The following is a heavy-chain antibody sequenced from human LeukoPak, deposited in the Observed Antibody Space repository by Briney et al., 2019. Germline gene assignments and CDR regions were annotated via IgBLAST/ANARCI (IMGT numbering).Heavy chain of an antibody. CDR3: AQDYGDYF. Sequence: TGRSLRLSCAASGFTFSSYAMHWVRQAPGKGLEWVAVTSSDGSRNHYADSVKGRFTISRDNAKNSLYLQMNSLRAEDTAVYYCAQDYGDYFWGQGTLVTVSS. D-gene: IGHD4-17*01. V-gene: IGHV3-30*04. CDR1: GFTFSSYA. CDR2: TSSDGSRN. J-gene: IGHJ4*02.